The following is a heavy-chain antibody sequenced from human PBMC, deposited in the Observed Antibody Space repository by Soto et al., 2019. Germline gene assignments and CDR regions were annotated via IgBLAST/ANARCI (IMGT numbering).Heavy chain of an antibody. CDR2: IIPIIGII. CDR3: AGDPDSHYNDSHASSYP. Sequence: QVQLVQSGAEVKKPGSSVKVSCKASGGTFSTYTITWVRQAPGQGLEWMGRIIPIIGIINYAQKFQGRVTITAEXFXGTXYMELTRLRSDDTAVYYCAGDPDSHYNDSHASSYPWGQGTLVTVSS. V-gene: IGHV1-69*08. D-gene: IGHD3-22*01. J-gene: IGHJ5*02. CDR1: GGTFSTYT.